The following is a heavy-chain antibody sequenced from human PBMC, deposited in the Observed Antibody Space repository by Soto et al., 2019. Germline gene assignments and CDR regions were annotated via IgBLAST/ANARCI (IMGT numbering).Heavy chain of an antibody. CDR2: VSYSGST. CDR1: GGAINGDY. D-gene: IGHD6-19*01. CDR3: ARHGSDSGWFFFDP. Sequence: PSETLSLTCSLSGGAINGDYWSWIRQPPGKGLEWIGFVSYSGSTDYHPSLKSRVTISIDTSKNQFSLKMISVTAADTAVYYCARHGSDSGWFFFDPWGQGALATVPS. V-gene: IGHV4-59*08. J-gene: IGHJ5*02.